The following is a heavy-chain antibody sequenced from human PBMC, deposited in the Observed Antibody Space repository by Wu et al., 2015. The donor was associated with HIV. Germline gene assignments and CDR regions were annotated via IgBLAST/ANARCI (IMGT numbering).Heavy chain of an antibody. Sequence: QAQLVQSGAEVKKPGASVKVSCKVSGYSFTGYYMHWVRQAPGQGLEWMGWINPNSGGTNYAQKFQGRVTMTRDTSISTAYMELSRLRSDDTAVYYCARDYYGSGSYYIYGMDVWGQGP. CDR3: ARDYYGSGSYYIYGMDV. V-gene: IGHV1-2*02. J-gene: IGHJ6*02. CDR1: GYSFTGYY. CDR2: INPNSGGT. D-gene: IGHD3-10*01.